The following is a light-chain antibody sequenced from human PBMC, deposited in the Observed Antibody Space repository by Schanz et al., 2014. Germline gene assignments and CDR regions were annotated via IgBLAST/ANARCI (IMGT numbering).Light chain of an antibody. CDR1: SSNIGAGYD. CDR3: SAWDDSLTGRV. V-gene: IGLV1-40*01. Sequence: QSVLTQPPSVSGAPGQRVSISCTGSSSNIGAGYDVHWYQHLPGTAPKLLIYGNSNRPSGVPDRFSASKSGTSASLAISGLRSEDEADYYCSAWDDSLTGRVFGGGTKLTVL. J-gene: IGLJ3*02. CDR2: GNS.